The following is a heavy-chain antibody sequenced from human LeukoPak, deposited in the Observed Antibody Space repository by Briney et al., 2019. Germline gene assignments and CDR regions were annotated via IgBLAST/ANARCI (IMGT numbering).Heavy chain of an antibody. CDR1: GFTFSSYE. J-gene: IGHJ3*02. CDR3: ARGNSDAFDI. CDR2: ISSSGTTI. Sequence: PGGSLRLSCAASGFTFSSYEMNWVRQAPGKGLEWVSYISSSGTTIYYADSVKGRFTISRDNAKNSLYLQMNSLRAEDTAVYYCARGNSDAFDIWGHGTMVTVSS. V-gene: IGHV3-48*03. D-gene: IGHD4-23*01.